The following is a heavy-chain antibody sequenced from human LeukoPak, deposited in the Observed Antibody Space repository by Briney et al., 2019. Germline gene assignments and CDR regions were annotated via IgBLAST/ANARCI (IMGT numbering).Heavy chain of an antibody. CDR1: GYTFTGYF. J-gene: IGHJ4*02. CDR3: AREEGGGRYFDY. D-gene: IGHD3-10*01. CDR2: INPNSGGT. V-gene: IGHV1-2*02. Sequence: ASVKVSCKASGYTFTGYFMHWVRQAPGQGLEWMGWINPNSGGTNFAQKFQGRVTMTRDTSIRTAYMELSRLRADDTAVYYCAREEGGGRYFDYWGQGTLVTVSS.